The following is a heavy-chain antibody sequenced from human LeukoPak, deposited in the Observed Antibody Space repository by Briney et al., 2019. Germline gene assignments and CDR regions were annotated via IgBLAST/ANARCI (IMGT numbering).Heavy chain of an antibody. D-gene: IGHD5-18*01. Sequence: EASVKVSCKASGYTFTSCYFHWVRQAPGQGLEGMGIIHPSGGSSSYAQKFQGRVTMTRDMSTSTVYMELSSLKSEDTAVYFCARESTAMGIFDYWGQGTLVTVSS. CDR1: GYTFTSCY. CDR3: ARESTAMGIFDY. V-gene: IGHV1-46*01. CDR2: IHPSGGSS. J-gene: IGHJ4*02.